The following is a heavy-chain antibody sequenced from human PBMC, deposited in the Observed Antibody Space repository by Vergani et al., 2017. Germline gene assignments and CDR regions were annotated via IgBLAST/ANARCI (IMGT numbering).Heavy chain of an antibody. Sequence: VQLVESGGGLVKPGGSLRLSCVASGFTFSSSGMHWVRQAPGKGLEWVALISYDGSNKYYADSVKGRFTISRDNSKNTLYVQMNSLRAEDTAVYYCAKDFFGSSRYTTGQYWGQGTLVTVSS. J-gene: IGHJ4*02. V-gene: IGHV3-30*18. CDR3: AKDFFGSSRYTTGQY. D-gene: IGHD6-25*01. CDR2: ISYDGSNK. CDR1: GFTFSSSG.